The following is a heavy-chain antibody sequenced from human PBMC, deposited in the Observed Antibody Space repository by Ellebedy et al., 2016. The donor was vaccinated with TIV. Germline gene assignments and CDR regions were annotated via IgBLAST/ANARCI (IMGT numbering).Heavy chain of an antibody. CDR2: VRWGGSYK. D-gene: IGHD3-3*01. CDR1: GFIFSGYS. CDR3: AKGYDARGN. J-gene: IGHJ4*02. V-gene: IGHV3-30*02. Sequence: PGGSLRLSCAASGFIFSGYSMHWVRQAPGKGLEWVAFVRWGGSYKNYADSVKGRFTISRDNSKNTLYLQMSSLRVEDTAVYYCAKGYDARGNWGQGTLVTVSS.